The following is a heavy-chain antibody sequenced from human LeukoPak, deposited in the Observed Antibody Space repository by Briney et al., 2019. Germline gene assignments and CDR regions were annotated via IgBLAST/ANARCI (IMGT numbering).Heavy chain of an antibody. Sequence: TPSQTLSLTCAVSGGSISSGGYSWSWIRQPPGKGLEWIGYIYYSGSTNYNPSLKSRVTISVDTSKNQFSLKLSSVTAADTAVYYCARVPDCTSGTCSPFPPDGMDVWGQGTPVTVSS. V-gene: IGHV4-61*08. CDR2: IYYSGST. D-gene: IGHD2-8*01. CDR3: ARVPDCTSGTCSPFPPDGMDV. CDR1: GGSISSGGYS. J-gene: IGHJ6*02.